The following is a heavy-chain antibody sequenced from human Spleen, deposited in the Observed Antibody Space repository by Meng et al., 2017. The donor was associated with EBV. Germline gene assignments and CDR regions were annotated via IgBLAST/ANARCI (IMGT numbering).Heavy chain of an antibody. CDR1: GLSVSMCGYY. CDR3: ARPFPSIVSPLLDPFGD. CDR2: LSYSGVT. V-gene: IGHV4-39*07. D-gene: IGHD5/OR15-5a*01. Sequence: QLLLQAPAQVAAKPSESLCLSDTGSGLSVSMCGYYGGWSSHSPGNGTDRIGVLSYSGVTYYTSSLKCRLTISVDTSKNQFSLQLHSLTAADTAVYACARPFPSIVSPLLDPFGDWGQGTLVTVSS. J-gene: IGHJ4*02.